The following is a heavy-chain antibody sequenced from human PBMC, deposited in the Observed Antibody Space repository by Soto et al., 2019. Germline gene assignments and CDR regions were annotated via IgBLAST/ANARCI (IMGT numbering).Heavy chain of an antibody. D-gene: IGHD1-1*01. CDR1: GGSISSSRYY. CDR2: IYYSGSP. V-gene: IGHV4-39*01. CDR3: AHTQGRVRERVWFDP. J-gene: IGHJ5*02. Sequence: SETLSLTCTVSGGSISSSRYYWGWIRQPPGKGLEWIGSIYYSGSPYCNPSLKSRVTMSVDTSKNQFSLKLSSVTASDTATYYCAHTQGRVRERVWFDPWGQGTLVTVSS.